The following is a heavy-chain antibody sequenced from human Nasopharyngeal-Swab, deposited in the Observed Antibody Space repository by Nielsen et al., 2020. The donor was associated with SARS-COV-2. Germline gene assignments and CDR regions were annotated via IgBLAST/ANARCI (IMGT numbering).Heavy chain of an antibody. CDR2: IYHTGST. V-gene: IGHV4-30-2*01. D-gene: IGHD3-10*01. J-gene: IGHJ6*03. Sequence: SETLSLTCAVTGGSITSGGYSWSWIRRPPGKGLEWIGYIYHTGSTYYSPSLNSRVTISIDTSKNQFSLRLNSVSAADTAIYYCARVGAGGYYGSGSFNYYFYYMDVWGKGTTVTVSS. CDR3: ARVGAGGYYGSGSFNYYFYYMDV. CDR1: GGSITSGGYS.